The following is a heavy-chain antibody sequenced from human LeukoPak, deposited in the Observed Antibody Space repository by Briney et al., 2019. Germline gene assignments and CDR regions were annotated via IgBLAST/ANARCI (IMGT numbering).Heavy chain of an antibody. CDR1: GYTFTAYY. CDR3: ARSDSALIPFVY. Sequence: ASVKVSCKASGYTFTAYYIHWVRQAPGQGLEWIGWINPNTGGTNYAQKFRGRVTVTRDTSISTAYMELSRLRSDDTAVYYCARSDSALIPFVYWGQGTLVTVSS. CDR2: INPNTGGT. J-gene: IGHJ4*02. D-gene: IGHD2-21*01. V-gene: IGHV1-2*02.